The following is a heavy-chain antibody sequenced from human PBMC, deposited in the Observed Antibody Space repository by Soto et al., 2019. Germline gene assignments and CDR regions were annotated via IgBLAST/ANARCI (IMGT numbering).Heavy chain of an antibody. D-gene: IGHD6-6*01. CDR2: IRWNSGSI. Sequence: EVQLVESGGGLVQPGRSLRLSCAASGFTFDDYAMHWVRQAPGTGLEWVSGIRWNSGSIGYADSVKGRFTISRDNAKNSLYLQMNSLRAEDTALYYCAKDSSSRRTYYFDYWGQGTLVTVSS. CDR3: AKDSSSRRTYYFDY. J-gene: IGHJ4*02. CDR1: GFTFDDYA. V-gene: IGHV3-9*01.